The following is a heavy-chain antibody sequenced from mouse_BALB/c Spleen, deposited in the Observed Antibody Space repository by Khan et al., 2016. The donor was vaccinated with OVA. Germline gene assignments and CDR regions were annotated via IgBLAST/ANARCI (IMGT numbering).Heavy chain of an antibody. CDR2: ISSDSITL. Sequence: EVQLVESGGGLVQPGGSRKLSCAASGFTFSSFGMHWVRQDPEKGLEWVAYISSDSITLYYADTVKGRVTISRDKPRNTLFLQLNSLRSEDTAIYYCASGIGAWFAYWGQGTLVTVSA. CDR1: GFTFSSFG. J-gene: IGHJ3*01. V-gene: IGHV5-17*02. D-gene: IGHD1-1*01. CDR3: ASGIGAWFAY.